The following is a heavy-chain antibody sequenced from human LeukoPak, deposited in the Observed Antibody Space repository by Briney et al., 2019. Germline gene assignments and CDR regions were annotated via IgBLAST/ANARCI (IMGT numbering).Heavy chain of an antibody. D-gene: IGHD2-15*01. V-gene: IGHV4-61*02. Sequence: PSETLSLTCTVSGGSISSGSYYWSWIRQPAGKGLEWIGRIYTGGSTNYNPSLKSRVTISVDTSKNQFSLKLSSVTAADTAVYYCARDHVDEVVAATGGFDPWGQGTLVTVSS. CDR1: GGSISSGSYY. CDR2: IYTGGST. CDR3: ARDHVDEVVAATGGFDP. J-gene: IGHJ5*02.